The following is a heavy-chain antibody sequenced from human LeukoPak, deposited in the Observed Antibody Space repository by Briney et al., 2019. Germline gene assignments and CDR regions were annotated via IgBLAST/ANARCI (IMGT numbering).Heavy chain of an antibody. CDR3: AKAYGDYPDYYFDY. J-gene: IGHJ4*02. CDR1: GFTFSSYA. V-gene: IGHV3-23*01. D-gene: IGHD4-17*01. Sequence: GGSLRLSCAASGFTFSSYAMSWARQAPGKGLEWVSAISGSGGSTYYADSVKGRFTISRDNSKNTLYLQMNSLRAEDTAVYYCAKAYGDYPDYYFDYWGQGTLVTVSS. CDR2: ISGSGGST.